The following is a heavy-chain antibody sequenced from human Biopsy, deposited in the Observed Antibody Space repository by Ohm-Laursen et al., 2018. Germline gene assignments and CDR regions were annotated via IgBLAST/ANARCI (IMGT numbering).Heavy chain of an antibody. CDR3: AGDINNWNANY. D-gene: IGHD1-20*01. CDR2: FAPENGKT. CDR1: GYTLTDLS. V-gene: IGHV1-24*01. J-gene: IGHJ4*02. Sequence: ASVKVSCKVSGYTLTDLSMHWVRQAPGKGLEWMGSFAPENGKTIYAQKFQGRVTMTEDTSTDTAYMELSNLRSEDTAVYYCAGDINNWNANYWGQGTLVIVSS.